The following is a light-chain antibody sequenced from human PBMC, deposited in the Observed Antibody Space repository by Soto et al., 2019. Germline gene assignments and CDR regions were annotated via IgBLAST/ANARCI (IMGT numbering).Light chain of an antibody. J-gene: IGLJ3*02. CDR2: DDN. CDR3: AAWDNSLSGRV. V-gene: IGLV1-47*02. Sequence: QPVLTQPPSASGTPGQRVTISCSGSSSNIGVNYVYWYQQLPGTAPKLLVFDDNQRPSGVPDRFSDSKSGTSASLAISGLRSEDEADYYCAAWDNSLSGRVFGGGTKLTVL. CDR1: SSNIGVNY.